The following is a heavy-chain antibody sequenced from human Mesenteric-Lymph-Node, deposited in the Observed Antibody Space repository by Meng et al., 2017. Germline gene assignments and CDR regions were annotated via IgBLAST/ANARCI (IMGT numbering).Heavy chain of an antibody. J-gene: IGHJ5*01. D-gene: IGHD3-10*01. V-gene: IGHV3-33*01. Sequence: HPGGSGGGVVQPVRSLRLSCAASGLIFSKSGMHWVRQAPGKGLEWVAFIWSDGSSKYYADSVKGRFTISRDNSKNTVSLQMDSLRVEDTAVYYCARDKGVTCLDTWGQGTLVTVSS. CDR3: ARDKGVTCLDT. CDR1: GLIFSKSG. CDR2: IWSDGSSK.